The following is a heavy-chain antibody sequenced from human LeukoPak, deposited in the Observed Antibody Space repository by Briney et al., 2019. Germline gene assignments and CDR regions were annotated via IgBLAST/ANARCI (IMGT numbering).Heavy chain of an antibody. V-gene: IGHV3-74*01. D-gene: IGHD2-2*01. J-gene: IGHJ6*02. CDR2: INSDGSST. CDR1: GFTFSSYW. CDR3: AREVPAATYYYYYYGMDV. Sequence: PGVSLRLSCAASGFTFSSYWMHWVRQAPGKGLVWVSRINSDGSSTSYADSVKGRFTISRDNAKNTLYLQMNSLRAEDTAVYYCAREVPAATYYYYYYGMDVWGQGTTVTVSS.